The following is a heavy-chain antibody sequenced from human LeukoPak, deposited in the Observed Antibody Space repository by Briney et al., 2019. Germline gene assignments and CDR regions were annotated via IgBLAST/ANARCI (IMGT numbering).Heavy chain of an antibody. J-gene: IGHJ4*02. Sequence: GGSLRLSCAASGFTFSSYSMNWVRQAPGKGLDWVSSISSSSSYIYYADSVKGRFTISRDNAKNSLYLQMNSLRAEDTAVYYCARDARVSSTSCPGYWGQGTLVTVSS. CDR1: GFTFSSYS. CDR2: ISSSSSYI. D-gene: IGHD2-2*01. CDR3: ARDARVSSTSCPGY. V-gene: IGHV3-21*01.